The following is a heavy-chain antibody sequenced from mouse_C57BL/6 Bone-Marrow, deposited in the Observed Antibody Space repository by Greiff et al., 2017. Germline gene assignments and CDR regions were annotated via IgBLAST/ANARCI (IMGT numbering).Heavy chain of an antibody. CDR2: IRNKANGYTT. V-gene: IGHV7-3*01. J-gene: IGHJ4*01. Sequence: EVQLQESGGGLVQPGGSLSLSCAASGFTFTDYYMSWVRQPPGKALEWLGFIRNKANGYTTEYSASVKGRFTISRDNSQSILYLQMNTLRAEDSATYYCALLRRRENAMDYWGQGTSVTVSS. CDR1: GFTFTDYY. CDR3: ALLRRRENAMDY. D-gene: IGHD2-12*01.